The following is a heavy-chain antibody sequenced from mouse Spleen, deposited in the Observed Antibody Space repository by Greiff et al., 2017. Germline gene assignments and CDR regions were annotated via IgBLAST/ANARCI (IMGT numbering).Heavy chain of an antibody. Sequence: EVHLVESGGGLVQPGGSLSLSCAASGFTFTDYYMSWVRQPPGKALEWLGFIRNKANGYTTEYSASVKGRFTISRDNSQSTLYLQMNARRAEDSATYYCAKGGGDDYDVSYWGQGTTLTVSS. V-gene: IGHV7-3*03. CDR3: AKGGGDDYDVSY. CDR1: GFTFTDYY. J-gene: IGHJ2*01. CDR2: IRNKANGYTT. D-gene: IGHD2-4*01.